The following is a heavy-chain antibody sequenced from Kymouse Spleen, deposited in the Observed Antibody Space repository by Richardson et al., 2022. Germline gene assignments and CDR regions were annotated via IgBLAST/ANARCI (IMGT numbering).Heavy chain of an antibody. D-gene: IGHD5-12*01. J-gene: IGHJ6*02. V-gene: IGHV4-31*03. Sequence: QVQLQESGPGLVKPSQTLSLTCTVSGGSISSGGYYWSWIRQHPGKGLEWIGYIYYSGSTYYNPSLKSRVTISVDTSKNQFSLKLSSVTAADTAVYYCARDRGSGYDYYYYYGMDVWGQGTTVTVSS. CDR2: IYYSGST. CDR3: ARDRGSGYDYYYYYGMDV. CDR1: GGSISSGGYY.